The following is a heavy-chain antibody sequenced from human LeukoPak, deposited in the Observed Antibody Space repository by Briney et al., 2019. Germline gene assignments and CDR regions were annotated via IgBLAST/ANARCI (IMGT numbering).Heavy chain of an antibody. CDR3: AKDAGTYYYMDV. J-gene: IGHJ6*03. CDR2: INPKSGGT. Sequence: ASVKLSCKASGYTFDDYHIHWVRQAPGHGLEWMGWINPKSGGTKYAQKFQGRVTMTRDTSISTAYMDLSRLRSDDTAVYYCAKDAGTYYYMDVWGKGTTVTVSS. V-gene: IGHV1-2*02. CDR1: GYTFDDYH.